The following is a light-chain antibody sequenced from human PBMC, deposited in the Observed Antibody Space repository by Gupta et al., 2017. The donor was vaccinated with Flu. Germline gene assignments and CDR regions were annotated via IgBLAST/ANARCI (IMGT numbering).Light chain of an antibody. CDR3: QQRSNWPIT. CDR1: QSVSNY. Sequence: EIVLTQSPATLSLSPGESATLSCRASQSVSNYLVWYQQKPGQAPKLLIYDSSNRATGIPARFSGSGSGTDFTLTISGLEPEDLAVYYCQQRSNWPITFGQGTRLEIK. CDR2: DSS. V-gene: IGKV3-11*01. J-gene: IGKJ5*01.